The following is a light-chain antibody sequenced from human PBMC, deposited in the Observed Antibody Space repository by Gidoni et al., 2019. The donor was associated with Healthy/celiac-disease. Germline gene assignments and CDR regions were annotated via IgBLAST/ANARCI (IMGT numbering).Light chain of an antibody. Sequence: LGMPQSPLSLPITPGEPAPISCRSSQSLLHSNGYNYLDWYLQKPEQSPQLLIYLGSNRATGVHDRCSGSGSGTDFTLKISRVEAEDVGVYYCMQALQTLTFGPGTKVDIK. J-gene: IGKJ3*01. CDR1: QSLLHSNGYNY. V-gene: IGKV2-28*01. CDR2: LGS. CDR3: MQALQTLT.